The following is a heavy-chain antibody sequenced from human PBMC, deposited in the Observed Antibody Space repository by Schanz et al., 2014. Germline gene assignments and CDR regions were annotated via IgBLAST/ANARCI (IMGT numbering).Heavy chain of an antibody. D-gene: IGHD3-22*01. V-gene: IGHV3-30*02. CDR1: GFTFRGHA. Sequence: QVQLVESGGGVVQPGTSLRLSCAASGFTFRGHAMHWVRQAPGRGLEWVAFIRYDGSSKYYADSVRGRFTISRDDSKNTLYLQMNSLRPEDTAVYYCAKEDRNHNSDYVYWGQGTLVTVSS. J-gene: IGHJ4*02. CDR2: IRYDGSSK. CDR3: AKEDRNHNSDYVY.